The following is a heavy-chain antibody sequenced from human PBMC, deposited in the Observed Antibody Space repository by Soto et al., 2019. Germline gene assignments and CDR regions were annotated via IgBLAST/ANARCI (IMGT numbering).Heavy chain of an antibody. CDR3: ARESGYGDYQALDY. CDR1: GYSISSGYY. V-gene: IGHV4-38-2*02. D-gene: IGHD4-17*01. CDR2: IYHSGST. J-gene: IGHJ4*02. Sequence: PSETLSLTCAVPGYSISSGYYWGWIRQPPGKGLEWIGSIYHSGSTYYNPSLKSRVTISVDTSKNQFSLKLSSVTAADTAVYYCARESGYGDYQALDYWGQGTLVTVSS.